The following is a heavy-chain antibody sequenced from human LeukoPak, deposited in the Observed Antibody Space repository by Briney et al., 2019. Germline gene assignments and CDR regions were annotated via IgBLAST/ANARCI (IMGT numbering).Heavy chain of an antibody. CDR3: ARGPFTVTTLGYFDY. Sequence: GSSVKVSCKASGGTFSSYAISWVRQAPGQGLEWMGGVIPIFGTANYAQKFQGRVTITADESTSTAYMELSSLRSEDTAVYYCARGPFTVTTLGYFDYWGQGTLVTVSS. CDR2: VIPIFGTA. J-gene: IGHJ4*02. D-gene: IGHD4-17*01. CDR1: GGTFSSYA. V-gene: IGHV1-69*01.